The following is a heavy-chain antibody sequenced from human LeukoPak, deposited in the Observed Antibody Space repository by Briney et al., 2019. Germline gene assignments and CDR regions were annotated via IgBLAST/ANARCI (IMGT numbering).Heavy chain of an antibody. V-gene: IGHV4-34*01. CDR3: ARGPPSVMVRGVIYFGY. CDR2: INHSGST. CDR1: GGSFSGYY. Sequence: PSETLSLTCAVYGGSFSGYYWSWIRQPPGKGLEWIGEINHSGSTNYNPSLKSRVTISVDTSKNQFSLKLSSVTAADTAVYYCARGPPSVMVRGVIYFGYWGQGTLVTVSS. J-gene: IGHJ4*02. D-gene: IGHD3-10*01.